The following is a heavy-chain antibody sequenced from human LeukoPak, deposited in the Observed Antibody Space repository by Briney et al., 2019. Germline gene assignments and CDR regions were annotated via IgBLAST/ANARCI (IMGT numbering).Heavy chain of an antibody. Sequence: GGSLRLSCAASGFTFSSYGMHWVRQAPGKGLEWVAFIRYDGSNKYYADSVKGRFTISRDNSKNTLYLQMNSLRAEDTAVYYCAKDYIVVVPAASTGWFDPWGQGPLVTVSS. CDR2: IRYDGSNK. D-gene: IGHD2-2*01. CDR1: GFTFSSYG. CDR3: AKDYIVVVPAASTGWFDP. J-gene: IGHJ5*02. V-gene: IGHV3-30*02.